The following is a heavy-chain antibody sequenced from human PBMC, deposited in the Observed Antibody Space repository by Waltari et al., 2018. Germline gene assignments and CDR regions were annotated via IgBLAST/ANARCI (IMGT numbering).Heavy chain of an antibody. Sequence: EVQLVETGGGLIQPGGSLRLSCAVSGFIVSSNYMSWVRQAPGKGLDWVSVIYAGGGSYSADSVRGRFTISRDNSKNTLYLEMNTLRADDTAVYYCATLGAYLGAFDVWGQGTMVTVSS. V-gene: IGHV3-53*02. CDR3: ATLGAYLGAFDV. J-gene: IGHJ3*01. CDR1: GFIVSSNY. D-gene: IGHD3-16*01. CDR2: IYAGGGS.